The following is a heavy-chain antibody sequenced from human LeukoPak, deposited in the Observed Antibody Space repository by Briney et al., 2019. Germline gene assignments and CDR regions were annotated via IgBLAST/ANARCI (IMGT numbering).Heavy chain of an antibody. CDR2: IIPILGIA. J-gene: IGHJ6*02. Sequence: SVKVSCKASGGTFSSYAISWVRQAPGQGLEWMGRIIPILGIANYAQKFQGRVTITADKSTSTAYMELSSLRSEDTAVYYCARDRAIMVARVYGMDVWGQGTTVTVSS. CDR1: GGTFSSYA. D-gene: IGHD2-15*01. V-gene: IGHV1-69*04. CDR3: ARDRAIMVARVYGMDV.